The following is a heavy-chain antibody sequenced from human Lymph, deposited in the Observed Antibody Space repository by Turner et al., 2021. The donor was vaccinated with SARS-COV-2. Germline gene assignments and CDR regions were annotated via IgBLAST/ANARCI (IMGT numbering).Heavy chain of an antibody. Sequence: QVKRVESGGGVVQPGRSLRLSCAASGFTFSSYAMNWVRQAPGKGLEWVTLISYDRSNKYYADSVKGRFTISRDNSKNTLQLQMTSLTAEDTAVYYCARSGPNFDFWGQGTLVTVSS. CDR3: ARSGPNFDF. D-gene: IGHD7-27*01. V-gene: IGHV3-30-3*01. CDR1: GFTFSSYA. CDR2: ISYDRSNK. J-gene: IGHJ4*02.